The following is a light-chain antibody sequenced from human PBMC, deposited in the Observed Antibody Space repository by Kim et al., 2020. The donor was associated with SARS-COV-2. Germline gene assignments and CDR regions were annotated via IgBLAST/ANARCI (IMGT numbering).Light chain of an antibody. V-gene: IGLV2-14*03. CDR1: SSEIGGYNF. CDR2: DVN. Sequence: QSIPISCPGTSSEIGGYNFVSWFQQHPGKAPKLMISDVNKRPSGVSNRFSGSKSGNTASLTISGLQAEDEADYYCLSYTSNSASMFGGGTQLTVL. CDR3: LSYTSNSASM. J-gene: IGLJ3*02.